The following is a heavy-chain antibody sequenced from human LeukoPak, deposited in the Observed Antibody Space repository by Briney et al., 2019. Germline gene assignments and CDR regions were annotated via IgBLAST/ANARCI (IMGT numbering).Heavy chain of an antibody. J-gene: IGHJ4*02. CDR1: GYTLTELS. Sequence: GASVKVSCTVSGYTLTELSMHWVRQAPGQGLEWMGWINPNSGGTNYAQKFQGRVTMTRDTSISTAYMELSRLRSDDTAVYYCARGCSGYDWDLVYWGQGTLVTVSS. CDR2: INPNSGGT. CDR3: ARGCSGYDWDLVY. D-gene: IGHD5-12*01. V-gene: IGHV1-2*02.